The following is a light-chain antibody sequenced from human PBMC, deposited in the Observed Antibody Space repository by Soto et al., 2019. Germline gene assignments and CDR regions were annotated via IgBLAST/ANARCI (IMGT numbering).Light chain of an antibody. J-gene: IGLJ1*01. CDR2: EVT. V-gene: IGLV2-14*01. CDR1: SSDVGSYDY. CDR3: SSHTSVNTRV. Sequence: QSVRTQPASVSGSPGQSIAISCTGTSSDVGSYDYVSWYQQHPDKAPKLMIYEVTQRPSGVSNRFSGSKSGNTASLTISGLQADDEADYYCSSHTSVNTRVFGTGTKVTVL.